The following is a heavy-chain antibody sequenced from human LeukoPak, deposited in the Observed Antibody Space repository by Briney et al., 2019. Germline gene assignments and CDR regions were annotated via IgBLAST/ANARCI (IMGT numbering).Heavy chain of an antibody. J-gene: IGHJ6*03. V-gene: IGHV1-8*02. D-gene: IGHD3-22*01. Sequence: ASVKVSCKASGYTFTSYDINWVRQAPGQGLEWMGWMNPNSGNTGYAQKFQGRVTMTRNTSISTAYMELSNLRSEDTAVYYCARDYYDSSGYYYYYYYMDVWGKGTTVTISS. CDR1: GYTFTSYD. CDR3: ARDYYDSSGYYYYYYYMDV. CDR2: MNPNSGNT.